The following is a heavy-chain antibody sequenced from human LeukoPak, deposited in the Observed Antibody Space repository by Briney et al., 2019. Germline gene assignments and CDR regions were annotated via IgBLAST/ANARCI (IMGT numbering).Heavy chain of an antibody. CDR1: GFTFSSYS. D-gene: IGHD6-6*01. CDR2: IWYDGSNK. V-gene: IGHV3-33*01. CDR3: ARERTYSSSSGWDY. J-gene: IGHJ4*02. Sequence: PGGSLRLSCAASGFTFSSYSMHWVRQAPGKGLEWVAVIWYDGSNKYYADSVKGRFTISRDNSKNTLYLQMNSLRAEDTAVYYCARERTYSSSSGWDYWGQGTLVTVSS.